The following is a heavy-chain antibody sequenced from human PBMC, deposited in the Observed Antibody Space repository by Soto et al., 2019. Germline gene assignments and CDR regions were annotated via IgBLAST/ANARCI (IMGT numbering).Heavy chain of an antibody. CDR2: ISDIGSN. CDR3: ARSIPDSRGGGMDV. Sequence: ETLSLTFTVSGGCITSYYCTWIRQPPGQGLEWIGYISDIGSNSYNPSLTSRVTMLVDTSKKQFSLKLSSVTEADSAVYFSARSIPDSRGGGMDVWGQGATVTVSS. CDR1: GGCITSYY. V-gene: IGHV4-59*01. D-gene: IGHD3-10*01. J-gene: IGHJ6*02.